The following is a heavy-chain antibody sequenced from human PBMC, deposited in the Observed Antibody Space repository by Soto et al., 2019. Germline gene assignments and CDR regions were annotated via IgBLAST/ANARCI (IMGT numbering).Heavy chain of an antibody. CDR2: ISAYNGNT. J-gene: IGHJ4*02. CDR1: GYTFTSYG. V-gene: IGHV1-18*01. D-gene: IGHD5-12*01. Sequence: QVQLVQSGAEVKKPGASVKVSCKASGYTFTSYGISWVRQAPGQGLEWMGWISAYNGNTNYAQMFQGRVSMTTDTSTTTAYLDLRSLRSADTAVYYCARTGGNSGYYRDSDYWGQGTLVTVSS. CDR3: ARTGGNSGYYRDSDY.